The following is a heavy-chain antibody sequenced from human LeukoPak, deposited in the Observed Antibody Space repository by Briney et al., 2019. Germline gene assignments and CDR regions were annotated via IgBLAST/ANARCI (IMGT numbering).Heavy chain of an antibody. Sequence: SETLSLTCTVSGGSISSSSYYWSWIRQPPGKGLEWIGEINHSGSTNYNPSLKSRVTISVDTSKNQFSLKLSSVTAADTAVYYCAREGYCSGGSCYPVWWFDPWGQGTLVTVSS. V-gene: IGHV4-39*07. J-gene: IGHJ5*02. CDR3: AREGYCSGGSCYPVWWFDP. CDR1: GGSISSSSYY. D-gene: IGHD2-15*01. CDR2: INHSGST.